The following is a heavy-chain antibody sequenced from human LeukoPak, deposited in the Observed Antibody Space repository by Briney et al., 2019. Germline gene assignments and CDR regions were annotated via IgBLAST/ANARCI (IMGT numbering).Heavy chain of an antibody. CDR3: ARYLRSNLYYMDV. V-gene: IGHV3-48*03. CDR2: ISSSGSTI. Sequence: GGSLRLSCAASGFTFSSYEINWVRQTPGKGLEWVSYISSSGSTIYYADSVKGRFTVSRDNAKSSLYLQMNSLRAEDTAVYYCARYLRSNLYYMDVWGKGTTVTVSS. CDR1: GFTFSSYE. J-gene: IGHJ6*03. D-gene: IGHD1-14*01.